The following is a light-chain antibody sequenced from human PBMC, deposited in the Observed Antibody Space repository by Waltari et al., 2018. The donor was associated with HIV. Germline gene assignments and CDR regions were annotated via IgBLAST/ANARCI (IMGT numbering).Light chain of an antibody. Sequence: DIVMTQSPLSLPVIPGEPASISCRSSQSLLQSNGYKYLDWYVQKPGQSPQLLIHLGSNRASGVPDRFRGSGSGTDFTLKISRVEAEDVGVYYCMQALQTPWTFGQGTKVEIK. CDR2: LGS. CDR3: MQALQTPWT. CDR1: QSLLQSNGYKY. J-gene: IGKJ1*01. V-gene: IGKV2-28*01.